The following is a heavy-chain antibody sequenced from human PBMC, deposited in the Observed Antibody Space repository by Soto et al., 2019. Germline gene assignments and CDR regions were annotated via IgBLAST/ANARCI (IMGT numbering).Heavy chain of an antibody. J-gene: IGHJ4*02. CDR3: ARGEQWLVFDY. CDR1: GFTVSSNY. V-gene: IGHV3-66*01. Sequence: EVQLVESGGGLVQPGGSLGLSCAASGFTVSSNYMTWVRQAPGKGLEWVSVIYTGDNTNYADSVKGRFTISRDNSKNTLYLQMNTLRAEDTAVYYCARGEQWLVFDYWGQGTLVTVSS. CDR2: IYTGDNT. D-gene: IGHD6-19*01.